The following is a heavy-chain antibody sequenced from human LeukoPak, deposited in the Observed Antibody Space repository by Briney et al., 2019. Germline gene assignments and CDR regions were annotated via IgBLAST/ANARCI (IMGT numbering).Heavy chain of an antibody. V-gene: IGHV3-33*06. D-gene: IGHD3-9*01. CDR2: IWYDDYGSNE. CDR3: AKWGPYDILTGRIN. CDR1: GFSLSKYG. J-gene: IGHJ4*02. Sequence: GGSLRLSCAASGFSLSKYGMHWVRQAPGKGLEWVAVIWYDDYGSNEYYVQSVKGRFTISRDNSRNTVSLQMNSLRAEDTAVYYCAKWGPYDILTGRINWGQGTLVTVSS.